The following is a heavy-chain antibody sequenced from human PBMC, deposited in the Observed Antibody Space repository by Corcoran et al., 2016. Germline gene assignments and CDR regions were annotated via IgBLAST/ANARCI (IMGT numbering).Heavy chain of an antibody. CDR2: ISAYNGET. Sequence: QVQLVQSGAEVKKPGASVKVSCKASGYTFIRYGITWVRQAPGQGLEWMGWISAYNGETKYAQKFQGRVNMTTDTSTSTAYMELRGLRSDATDVVYCGRDRAGFGYDRSGDKDAFDIWGQGTIVTVSS. D-gene: IGHD3-22*01. V-gene: IGHV1-18*01. CDR1: GYTFIRYG. J-gene: IGHJ3*02. CDR3: GRDRAGFGYDRSGDKDAFDI.